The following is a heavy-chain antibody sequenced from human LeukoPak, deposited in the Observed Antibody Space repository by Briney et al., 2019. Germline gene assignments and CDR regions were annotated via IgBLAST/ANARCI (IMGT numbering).Heavy chain of an antibody. V-gene: IGHV4-30-4*01. J-gene: IGHJ5*02. Sequence: SETLSLTCTVSGGSISSGGYYWSWIRQPPGKGLEWIGYIYYSGSTYYNPSLKSRVTISVDTSKNQFSLKLGSVTAADTAVYYCARQYDYGDTNWFDPWGQGTLVTVSS. CDR1: GGSISSGGYY. D-gene: IGHD4-17*01. CDR2: IYYSGST. CDR3: ARQYDYGDTNWFDP.